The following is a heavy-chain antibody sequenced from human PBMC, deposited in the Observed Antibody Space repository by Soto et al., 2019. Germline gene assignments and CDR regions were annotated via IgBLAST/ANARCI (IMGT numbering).Heavy chain of an antibody. V-gene: IGHV5-10-1*01. CDR2: IDPSAPYT. J-gene: IGHJ4*02. CDR1: GYSFTSYW. CDR3: AKMYPVLRYFDWLELPA. D-gene: IGHD3-9*01. Sequence: GESLNISCKGSGYSFTSYWISWVRQMPGKGLVWMGRIDPSAPYTNYSPSFQGHVTISADKSSSTAYLQWSSLKASDTAMYYCAKMYPVLRYFDWLELPAWGQGTMVTVSS.